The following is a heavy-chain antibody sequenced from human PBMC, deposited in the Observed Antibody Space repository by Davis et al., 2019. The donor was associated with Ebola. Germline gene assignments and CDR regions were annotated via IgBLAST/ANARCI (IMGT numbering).Heavy chain of an antibody. V-gene: IGHV4-38-2*02. Sequence: SETLSLTCTVSGYSIRSGYYWGWIRQPPGKGLEWLGSIHHSGSTYSNPSLKSRVALSVDTSKSQFSLELTSVTAADTAVYYCARYGSGGDYGMDVWGQGTTVTVSS. D-gene: IGHD3-10*01. J-gene: IGHJ6*02. CDR3: ARYGSGGDYGMDV. CDR1: GYSIRSGYY. CDR2: IHHSGST.